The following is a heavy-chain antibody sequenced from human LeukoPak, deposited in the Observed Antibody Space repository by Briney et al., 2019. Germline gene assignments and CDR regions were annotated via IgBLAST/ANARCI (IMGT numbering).Heavy chain of an antibody. J-gene: IGHJ3*02. CDR3: AKGYYDYILGGNRSDAFDI. CDR1: GFPFNSYV. V-gene: IGHV3-23*01. D-gene: IGHD3-16*02. Sequence: GGSLRLSCAASGFPFNSYVMTWVRQAPGKGLEWVSVISGSGGLTYHADSVKGRLTVSRDNSKHTLCMQMNSLRGEDTAVYSCAKGYYDYILGGNRSDAFDIWGQGTMVTVSS. CDR2: ISGSGGLT.